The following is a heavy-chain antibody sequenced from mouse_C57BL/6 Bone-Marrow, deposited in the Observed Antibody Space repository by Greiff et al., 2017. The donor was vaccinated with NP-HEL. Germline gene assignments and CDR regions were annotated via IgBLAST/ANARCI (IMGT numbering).Heavy chain of an antibody. CDR1: GFTFSSYG. D-gene: IGHD4-1*01. Sequence: VQLKESGGDLVKPGGSLKLSCAASGFTFSSYGMSWVRQTPDKRLEWVATISSGGSYTYYPDRVKGRFTISRDNAKNTLYLQMSSLKSEDTAMYYCARHEDWDRGGNFDYWGQGTTLTVSS. J-gene: IGHJ2*01. CDR2: ISSGGSYT. V-gene: IGHV5-6*01. CDR3: ARHEDWDRGGNFDY.